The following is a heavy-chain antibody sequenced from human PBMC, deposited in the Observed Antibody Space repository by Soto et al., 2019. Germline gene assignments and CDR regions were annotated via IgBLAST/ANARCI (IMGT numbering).Heavy chain of an antibody. J-gene: IGHJ2*01. V-gene: IGHV1-3*01. CDR1: GYTFTSYA. Sequence: GASVKVSCKASGYTFTSYAMHWVRQAPGKRLEWMGWINAGNGNTKYSQKFQGRVTITRDTSASTAYMELSSLRSEDTAVYYCAREAVAAAGYWYFDLWGRGTLVTVSS. CDR2: INAGNGNT. CDR3: AREAVAAAGYWYFDL. D-gene: IGHD6-13*01.